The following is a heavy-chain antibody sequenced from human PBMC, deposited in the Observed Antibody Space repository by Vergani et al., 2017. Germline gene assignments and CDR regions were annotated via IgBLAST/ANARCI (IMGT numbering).Heavy chain of an antibody. CDR3: ARERDIVVVVAATPLDY. V-gene: IGHV1-46*01. J-gene: IGHJ4*02. CDR2: INPSGGST. CDR1: GYTFTSYY. D-gene: IGHD2-15*01. Sequence: QVQLVQSGAEVKKPGASVKVSCKASGYTFTSYYMHWVRQAPGQGLEWMGIINPSGGSTSYAQKFQGRVTMTRDTSTSTVYMERSSLRSEATGVYYCARERDIVVVVAATPLDYGGQGTLVTVSS.